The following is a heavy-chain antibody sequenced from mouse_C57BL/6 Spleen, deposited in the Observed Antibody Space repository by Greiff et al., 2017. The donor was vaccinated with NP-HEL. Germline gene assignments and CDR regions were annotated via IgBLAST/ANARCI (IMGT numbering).Heavy chain of an antibody. Sequence: VQLQQSGAELARPGASVKMSCKASGYTSTSYTMHWVKQRPGQGLEWIGYINPSSGYTKYNQKFKDKATLTADKSSSTAYMQLSSLTSEDSAVYYCARITTVVAEFDYWGQGTTLTVSS. CDR1: GYTSTSYT. D-gene: IGHD1-1*01. CDR2: INPSSGYT. V-gene: IGHV1-4*01. CDR3: ARITTVVAEFDY. J-gene: IGHJ2*01.